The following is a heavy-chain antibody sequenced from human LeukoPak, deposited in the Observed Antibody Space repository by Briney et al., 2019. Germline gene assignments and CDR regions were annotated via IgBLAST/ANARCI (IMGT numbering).Heavy chain of an antibody. D-gene: IGHD5/OR15-5a*01. CDR2: ISSSISHI. V-gene: IGHV3-21*01. J-gene: IGHJ5*02. Sequence: GGSLRLSCAASGFTFSSYSMNWVRQAPGKGVEWVSSISSSISHIYYADSVKGRFTISRDNAKNSLYLQMNSLRAEDTAVYYCACERVMTGLKSWGQGTLVT. CDR3: ACERVMTGLKS. CDR1: GFTFSSYS.